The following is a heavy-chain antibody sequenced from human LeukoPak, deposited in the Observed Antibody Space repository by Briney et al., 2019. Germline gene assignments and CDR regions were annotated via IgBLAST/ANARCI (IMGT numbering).Heavy chain of an antibody. J-gene: IGHJ4*02. CDR3: ATGAGDFDH. V-gene: IGHV4-39*07. CDR1: GDSITSSYY. Sequence: SETLSLTCTVSGDSITSSYYWGWIRQPPGKGLEWIGNIYYTGSTYYNPSLKSRVTISVDTSKNQFSLKLISVTAADTAVYYCATGAGDFDHWGQGILVTVSS. D-gene: IGHD1-14*01. CDR2: IYYTGST.